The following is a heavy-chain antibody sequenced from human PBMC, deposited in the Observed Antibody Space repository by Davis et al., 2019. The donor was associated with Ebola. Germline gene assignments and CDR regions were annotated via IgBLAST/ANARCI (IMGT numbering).Heavy chain of an antibody. J-gene: IGHJ5*02. CDR1: GGSISSYY. CDR2: IYYSGST. CDR3: ARQDYDFWSGSHNWFDP. Sequence: SETLSLTCTVPGGSISSYYWSWIRQPPGKGLEWIGYIYYSGSTTYNPSLKSRVTITVDTSQNQFSLKLSSVTAADPAVYYCARQDYDFWSGSHNWFDPWGQGTLVTVSS. D-gene: IGHD3-3*01. V-gene: IGHV4-59*08.